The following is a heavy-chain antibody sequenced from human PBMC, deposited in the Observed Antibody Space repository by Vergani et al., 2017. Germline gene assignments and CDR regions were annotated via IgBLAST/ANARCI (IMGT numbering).Heavy chain of an antibody. Sequence: QVQHVQSGAEVKKPGASMKVSCKTSGYIFTGYYMHWVRLAPGQGLEWMGGINPKSGDTKYAQKFQGRVTMTRDTSINTAYMELSRLRGDATAVYYCARGYHFDNSGYRNVLDIWGQGTMVTVPA. CDR2: INPKSGDT. J-gene: IGHJ3*02. D-gene: IGHD3-22*01. CDR3: ARGYHFDNSGYRNVLDI. CDR1: GYIFTGYY. V-gene: IGHV1-2*02.